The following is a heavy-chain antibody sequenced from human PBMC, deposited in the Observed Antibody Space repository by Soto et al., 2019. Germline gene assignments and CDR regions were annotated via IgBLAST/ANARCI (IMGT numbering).Heavy chain of an antibody. CDR2: ISYDGNNK. CDR1: GFNFSNYG. D-gene: IGHD5-18*01. CDR3: AKDRHTAMAPYYYYYGMDV. V-gene: IGHV3-30*18. J-gene: IGHJ6*02. Sequence: GGSLRLSCAASGFNFSNYGMHWVRQAPGKGLGWVAAISYDGNNKYYADSVKGRFTISRDNSKNTLYLQMNSLRAEDTAVYYCAKDRHTAMAPYYYYYGMDVWGQGTTVTVS.